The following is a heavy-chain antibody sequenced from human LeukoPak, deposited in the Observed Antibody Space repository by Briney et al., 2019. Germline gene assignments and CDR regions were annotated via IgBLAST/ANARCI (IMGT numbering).Heavy chain of an antibody. J-gene: IGHJ6*03. CDR2: IIPIFGTA. Sequence: GASVKVSCKASGGTFSSYAISWVRQAPGQGLEWMGWIIPIFGTANYAQKFQGRVTITTDESTSTAYMELSSLRSEDTAAYYCARSVLGYCSGGSCSMDVWGKGTTVTVSS. V-gene: IGHV1-69*05. D-gene: IGHD2-15*01. CDR3: ARSVLGYCSGGSCSMDV. CDR1: GGTFSSYA.